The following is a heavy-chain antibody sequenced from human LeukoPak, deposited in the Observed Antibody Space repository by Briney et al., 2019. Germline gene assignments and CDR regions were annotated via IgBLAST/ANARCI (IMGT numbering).Heavy chain of an antibody. CDR2: IKQDGSEK. CDR3: ARGGNIAARIFDY. Sequence: GGSLRLSCAASGFTFNYYAMSWVRQAPGKGLEWVANIKQDGSEKYYVDSVKGRFTISRDNAKNSLYLQMNSLRAEDTAVYYCARGGNIAARIFDYWGQGTLVTVSS. CDR1: GFTFNYYA. V-gene: IGHV3-7*01. D-gene: IGHD6-6*01. J-gene: IGHJ4*02.